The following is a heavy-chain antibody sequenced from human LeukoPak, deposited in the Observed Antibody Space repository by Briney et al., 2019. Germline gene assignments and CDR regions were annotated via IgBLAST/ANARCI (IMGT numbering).Heavy chain of an antibody. CDR2: ISGSGGST. D-gene: IGHD3-10*01. J-gene: IGHJ4*02. Sequence: PGGSLRLSCAASGFTFGTYAMSWVRQAPGKGLDWVSGISGSGGSTYYADSVKGRFTISRDNSKNTLYLQMNSLRAEDTAVYYCAKDGRVRGFDYWGQGTLVTVSS. V-gene: IGHV3-23*01. CDR3: AKDGRVRGFDY. CDR1: GFTFGTYA.